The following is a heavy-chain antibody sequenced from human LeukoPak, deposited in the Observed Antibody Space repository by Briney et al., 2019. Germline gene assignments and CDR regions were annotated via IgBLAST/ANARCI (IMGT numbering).Heavy chain of an antibody. CDR3: EKPPHAGGASPDY. D-gene: IGHD1-26*01. CDR2: IRYDGSNK. Sequence: GGSMRPSCAASGFTISSYGRHWLRQAPGKGLEWVAFIRYDGSNKYYADSAKGRFTISRDNSKNTLYLQMNSLRAEDTAVYYCEKPPHAGGASPDYCGQGNLVTVSS. J-gene: IGHJ4*02. V-gene: IGHV3-30*02. CDR1: GFTISSYG.